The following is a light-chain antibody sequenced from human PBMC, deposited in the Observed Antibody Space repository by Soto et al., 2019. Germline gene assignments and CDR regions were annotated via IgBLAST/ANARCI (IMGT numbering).Light chain of an antibody. CDR2: DAS. CDR3: QQQCSSPPYT. J-gene: IGKJ2*01. CDR1: QSVSNSY. V-gene: IGKV3D-20*01. Sequence: EIVLTQSPATLSLSPGERATLSCGASQSVSNSYLAWYQQKPGLAPRLLIYDASSRATGIPDRFIGSGSGTDVTLTISRREPEDFAVYYCQQQCSSPPYTFGQGTKLEIK.